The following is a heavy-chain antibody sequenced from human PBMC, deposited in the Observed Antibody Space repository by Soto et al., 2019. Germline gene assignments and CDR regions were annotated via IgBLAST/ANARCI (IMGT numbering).Heavy chain of an antibody. D-gene: IGHD2-2*01. CDR3: ARSTNLGNWFDP. J-gene: IGHJ5*02. CDR1: KSSFRKYR. CDR2: INENSSVI. V-gene: IGHV3-48*01. Sequence: GGSLRLSCVASKSSFRKYRMTWVRQAPGKGLEWISYINENSSVIYYGDSVRGRFTISRDNARNSLYLQMNSLRAEDTAVYYCARSTNLGNWFDPWGQGTLVTVSS.